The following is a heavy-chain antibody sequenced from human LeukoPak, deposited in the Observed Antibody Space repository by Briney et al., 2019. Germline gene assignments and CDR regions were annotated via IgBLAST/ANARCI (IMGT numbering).Heavy chain of an antibody. Sequence: ASVKVSCKASGYTFTHYYMHWVRQAPRQGLEWMGWINPNSGGTNYAREFQGRVTMTRDTSISTAYMELSRLRSDDTAVYYCARGQQPDYWGQGTLVTVSS. CDR1: GYTFTHYY. J-gene: IGHJ4*02. CDR3: ARGQQPDY. D-gene: IGHD6-13*01. CDR2: INPNSGGT. V-gene: IGHV1-2*02.